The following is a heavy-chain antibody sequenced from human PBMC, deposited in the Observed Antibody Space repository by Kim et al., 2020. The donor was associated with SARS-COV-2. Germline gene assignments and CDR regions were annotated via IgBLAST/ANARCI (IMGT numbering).Heavy chain of an antibody. Sequence: SVKVSCKAFGGSLRGYTFGWVRQAPGHGLEWMGGIIPMFHTPNYAQKFHGEVTFTADESTSTVFMELGSLKSGDTAVYYCAAGRRSKEPWGDWGQVTMV. V-gene: IGHV1-69*13. J-gene: IGHJ1*01. D-gene: IGHD4-17*01. CDR1: GGSLRGYT. CDR3: AAGRRSKEPWGD. CDR2: IIPMFHTP.